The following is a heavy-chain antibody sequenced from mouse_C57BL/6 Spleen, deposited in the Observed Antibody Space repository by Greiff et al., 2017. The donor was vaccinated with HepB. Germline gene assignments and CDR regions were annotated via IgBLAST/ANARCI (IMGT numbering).Heavy chain of an antibody. D-gene: IGHD2-4*01. CDR1: GYAFSSYW. V-gene: IGHV1-80*01. CDR2: IYPGDGDT. J-gene: IGHJ3*01. Sequence: VQLQQSGAELVKPGASVKISCKASGYAFSSYWMNWVKQRPGKGLEWIGQIYPGDGDTNYNGKFKGKATLTADKSSSTAYMQLSSLTSEDSAVYFCARRYDYDRRAWFAYWGQRTLVTVSA. CDR3: ARRYDYDRRAWFAY.